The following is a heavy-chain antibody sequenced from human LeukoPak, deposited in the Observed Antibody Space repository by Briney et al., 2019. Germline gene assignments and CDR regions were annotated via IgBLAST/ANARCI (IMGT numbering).Heavy chain of an antibody. V-gene: IGHV3-9*01. CDR1: GFTFSSYA. CDR2: ISWNSGSI. Sequence: PGGSLRLSCAASGFTFSSYAMSWVRQAPGNGLEWVSGISWNSGSIGYADSVKGRFTISRDNAKNSLYLQMNSLRAEDTALYYCAKDLRLRLSGSFDYWGQGTLVTVSS. CDR3: AKDLRLRLSGSFDY. D-gene: IGHD5-12*01. J-gene: IGHJ4*02.